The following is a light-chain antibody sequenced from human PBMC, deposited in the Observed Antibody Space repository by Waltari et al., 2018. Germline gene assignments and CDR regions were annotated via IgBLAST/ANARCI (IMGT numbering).Light chain of an antibody. CDR3: QQYNDWLPLT. J-gene: IGKJ4*01. CDR1: QSVSIN. CDR2: DTS. Sequence: EIVMTQSPATLAVSPGESATIPFRASQSVSINLAWYQQKPGHAPRLLIFDTSTRATGIPARCSGSGSGTDFTLTISSLQSEDFAVYYCQQYNDWLPLTFGGGTKVEI. V-gene: IGKV3-15*01.